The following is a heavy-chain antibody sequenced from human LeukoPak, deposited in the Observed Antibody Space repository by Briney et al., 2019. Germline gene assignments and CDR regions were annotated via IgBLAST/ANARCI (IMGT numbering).Heavy chain of an antibody. V-gene: IGHV4-59*01. D-gene: IGHD3-16*01. CDR1: GGSISSYY. Sequence: PSETLSLTCTVSGGSISSYYWSWIRQSPEKGLEWIGYIYNSGMTNYNPSLKSRVTISGDMSKNQFSLKLSSVTAADTAVYYCARVLRKGSGYYYGMDVWGQGTTVTVSS. CDR2: IYNSGMT. J-gene: IGHJ6*02. CDR3: ARVLRKGSGYYYGMDV.